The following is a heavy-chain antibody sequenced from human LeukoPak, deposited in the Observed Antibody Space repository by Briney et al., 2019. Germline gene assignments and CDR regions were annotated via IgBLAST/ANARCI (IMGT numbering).Heavy chain of an antibody. Sequence: GGSLRLSCEASGFTFSNYVMSWVRQAPGKGLEWVSAITGSGDSTYYADSVKGRFTISRDNSRNTLYLQMNSLRAEDTAFYYCARALQTWLCVPEYWGQGTLVTVSS. D-gene: IGHD2-21*01. CDR2: ITGSGDST. CDR3: ARALQTWLCVPEY. J-gene: IGHJ4*02. CDR1: GFTFSNYV. V-gene: IGHV3-23*01.